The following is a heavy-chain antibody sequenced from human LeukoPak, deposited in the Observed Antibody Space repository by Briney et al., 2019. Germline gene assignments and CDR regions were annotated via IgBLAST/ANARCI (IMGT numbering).Heavy chain of an antibody. CDR3: TRPGGRDGYNSPLDY. D-gene: IGHD5-24*01. CDR2: IRSKANSYAP. V-gene: IGHV3-73*01. Sequence: GGSLRLSCAASGFTFSGFAMHWVRQASGKGPGWVGRIRSKANSYAPAYAASVKGRFTISRDDSKNTAYLQMNSLETEDTAVYYCTRPGGRDGYNSPLDYWGQGTLVTVSS. J-gene: IGHJ4*02. CDR1: GFTFSGFA.